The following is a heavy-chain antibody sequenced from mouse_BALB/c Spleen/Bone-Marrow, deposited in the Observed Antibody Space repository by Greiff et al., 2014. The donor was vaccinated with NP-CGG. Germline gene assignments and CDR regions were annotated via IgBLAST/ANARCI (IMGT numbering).Heavy chain of an antibody. J-gene: IGHJ2*01. D-gene: IGHD1-1*02. CDR2: IYPGDGDT. Sequence: QVQLQQSGAELARPGASVKLSCKASGYTFTSYWMQWVKQRPGQGLEWIGAIYPGDGDTRYTQKFKGKATLTADKSSSTAYMQPSSLASEDSAVYYCASQGDYGSFDYWAKAPLSQSPQ. CDR3: ASQGDYGSFDY. V-gene: IGHV1-87*01. CDR1: GYTFTSYW.